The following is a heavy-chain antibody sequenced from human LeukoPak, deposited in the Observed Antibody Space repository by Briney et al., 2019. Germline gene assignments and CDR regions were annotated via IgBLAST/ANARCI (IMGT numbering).Heavy chain of an antibody. CDR3: ARASPRPHYDILTGYHYYFYY. Sequence: GRSLRLSCAASGFTFSSYAMHWVRQAPGKGLEWVAVISYDGSNKYYADSVKGRFTISRDNSKNTLYLQMNSLRAEDTAVYYCARASPRPHYDILTGYHYYFYYWGQGTLVTVSS. J-gene: IGHJ4*02. D-gene: IGHD3-9*01. CDR1: GFTFSSYA. CDR2: ISYDGSNK. V-gene: IGHV3-30*04.